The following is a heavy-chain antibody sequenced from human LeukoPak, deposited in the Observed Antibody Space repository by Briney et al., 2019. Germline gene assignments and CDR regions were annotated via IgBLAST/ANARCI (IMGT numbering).Heavy chain of an antibody. CDR1: GFTFSGSA. CDR2: IRSKANSYAT. J-gene: IGHJ4*02. V-gene: IGHV3-73*01. Sequence: GGSLRLSCAASGFTFSGSAMHWVRHASGKGLEWVGRIRSKANSYATAYAASVKGRFTISRDDSKNTAYLQMNSLKTEDTAVYYCTRHMDFWSGYYDLDYWGQGTLVTVSS. CDR3: TRHMDFWSGYYDLDY. D-gene: IGHD3-3*01.